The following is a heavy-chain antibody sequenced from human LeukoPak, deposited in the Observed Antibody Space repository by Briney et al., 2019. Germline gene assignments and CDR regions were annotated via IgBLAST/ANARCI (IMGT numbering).Heavy chain of an antibody. CDR2: FDPEDGET. Sequence: ASVKDSCKVSGYTLTELSMHWVRQAPGKGLEWMGGFDPEDGETIYAQKFQGRVTMTEDTSTDTAYMELSSLRSEDTAVYYCATVLGKVHYYYYGMDVWGQGTTVTVSS. J-gene: IGHJ6*02. V-gene: IGHV1-24*01. CDR1: GYTLTELS. CDR3: ATVLGKVHYYYYGMDV. D-gene: IGHD3-16*01.